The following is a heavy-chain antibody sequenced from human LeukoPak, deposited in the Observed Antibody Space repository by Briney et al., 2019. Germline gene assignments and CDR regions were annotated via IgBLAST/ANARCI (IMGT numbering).Heavy chain of an antibody. D-gene: IGHD5-24*01. CDR1: GYTFTDYY. CDR2: INTNTGNP. V-gene: IGHV7-4-1*02. CDR3: ARDRDGYNSGGFDY. Sequence: GASVKVSCKASGYTFTDYYIHWVRQAPGQGLEWMGWINTNTGNPTYAQGFTGRFVFSLDTSVSTAYLQISSLKAEDTAVYYCARDRDGYNSGGFDYWGQGTLVTVSS. J-gene: IGHJ4*02.